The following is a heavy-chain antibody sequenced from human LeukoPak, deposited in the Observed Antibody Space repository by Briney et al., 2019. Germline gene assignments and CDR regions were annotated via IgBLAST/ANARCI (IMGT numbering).Heavy chain of an antibody. CDR3: ATLDLPPSTAAVAS. CDR1: GYTLSELS. CDR2: FVLEDGER. D-gene: IGHD6-13*01. V-gene: IGHV1-24*01. J-gene: IGHJ5*01. Sequence: ASVKVSCKVSGYTLSELSIHWVRQGPGKGLKWMAGFVLEDGERIYAQKFRGRVRVTEDTSTDTAYMELSSLRPEDTAVYYCATLDLPPSTAAVASWGQGTLVTVSS.